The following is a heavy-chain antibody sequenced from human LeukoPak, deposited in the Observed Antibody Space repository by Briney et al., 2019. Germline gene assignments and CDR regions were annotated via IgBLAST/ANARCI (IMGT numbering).Heavy chain of an antibody. CDR1: GFTFSNYA. CDR2: ISGNGGST. CDR3: ARDSKWELDY. J-gene: IGHJ4*02. Sequence: LPGGPLRLSCAASGFTFSNYATHWVRQAPGKGLEYVSAISGNGGSTYYINSVKGRFTTSRDNSKNTLYLQMDSLRAEDTAVYYCARDSKWELDYWGRGTLVTVSS. D-gene: IGHD1-26*01. V-gene: IGHV3-64*01.